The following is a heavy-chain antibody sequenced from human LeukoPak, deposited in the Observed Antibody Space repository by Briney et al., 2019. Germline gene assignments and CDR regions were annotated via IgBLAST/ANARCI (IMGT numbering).Heavy chain of an antibody. CDR1: GYNFRSSW. V-gene: IGHV5-51*01. Sequence: GEALKISCQGSGYNFRSSWVAWVRQTPGKGLEWMGIIFPADSSTRYSPSFQGQVTISADKSISTAYLHWSSLKASDGALYYCASRNSASYWYFDIWGRGTRVTVSS. CDR2: IFPADSST. CDR3: ASRNSASYWYFDI. J-gene: IGHJ2*01. D-gene: IGHD3-16*01.